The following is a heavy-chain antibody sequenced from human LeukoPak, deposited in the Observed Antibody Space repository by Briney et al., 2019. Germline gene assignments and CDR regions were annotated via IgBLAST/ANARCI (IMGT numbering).Heavy chain of an antibody. Sequence: GGSLRLSCAASGFNFNKYDMTWARQAPGKGLEWVSTITGRSDKTYYTDSVKGRFITSRDNSKDTLYLQMNSLRAEDTALYYCAKGGWLDDLGQGALVTVSS. J-gene: IGHJ4*02. CDR1: GFNFNKYD. D-gene: IGHD6-19*01. CDR2: ITGRSDKT. V-gene: IGHV3-23*01. CDR3: AKGGWLDD.